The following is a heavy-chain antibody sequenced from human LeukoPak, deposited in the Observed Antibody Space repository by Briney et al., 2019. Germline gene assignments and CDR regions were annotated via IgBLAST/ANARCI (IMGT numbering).Heavy chain of an antibody. D-gene: IGHD2-8*01. CDR1: GYSFTSYW. V-gene: IGHV5-51*01. CDR2: IYPGDSDT. Sequence: GESLKISCKGSGYSFTSYWIGWVRQMPGKGLEWVGIIYPGDSDTRYSPSFQGQVTISADKSISTAYLQWSSLKASDTAMYYCARHGVQPYYYYGMDVWGQGTTVTVSS. CDR3: ARHGVQPYYYYGMDV. J-gene: IGHJ6*02.